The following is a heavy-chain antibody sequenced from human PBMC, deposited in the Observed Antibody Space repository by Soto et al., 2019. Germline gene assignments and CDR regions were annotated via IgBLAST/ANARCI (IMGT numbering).Heavy chain of an antibody. CDR1: GGSFSGYY. Sequence: QVQLQQWGAGLLKPSETLSLTCAVYGGSFSGYYWSWIRQPPGKGLEWIGEINHSGSTNYNPSLKSRVTISVDTSKNQFSLKLSSVTAADTAVYYCARAPIAYCSGGSCYSGESDYWGQGTLVTVSS. V-gene: IGHV4-34*01. CDR3: ARAPIAYCSGGSCYSGESDY. CDR2: INHSGST. J-gene: IGHJ4*02. D-gene: IGHD2-15*01.